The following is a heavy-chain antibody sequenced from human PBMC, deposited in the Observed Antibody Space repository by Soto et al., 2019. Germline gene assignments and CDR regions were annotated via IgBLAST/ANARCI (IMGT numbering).Heavy chain of an antibody. V-gene: IGHV4-59*08. CDR1: GGSISSYY. Sequence: SETLSLTCTVSGGSISSYYWSWIRQPPGKGLEWIGYIYYSGSTNYNPSLKSRVTISVDTSKNQFSLKLSSVTAADTAVYYCARLGIEGFDPWGQGTLVTVSS. J-gene: IGHJ5*02. CDR3: ARLGIEGFDP. CDR2: IYYSGST. D-gene: IGHD7-27*01.